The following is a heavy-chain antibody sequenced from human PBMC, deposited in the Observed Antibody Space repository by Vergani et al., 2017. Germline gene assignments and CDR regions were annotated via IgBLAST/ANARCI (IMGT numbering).Heavy chain of an antibody. Sequence: QVQLVQSGAEVKKPGASVKVSCKASGYTFTGYYMHWVRQAPGQGLEWMGWINPNSGGPNYAQKFQGRVTMTRDTSISTAYMALSRLRSYDTAVYYCARGSCSSTSCYFPYWGQGTLVTVSS. CDR1: GYTFTGYY. CDR2: INPNSGGP. D-gene: IGHD2-2*01. CDR3: ARGSCSSTSCYFPY. J-gene: IGHJ4*02. V-gene: IGHV1-2*02.